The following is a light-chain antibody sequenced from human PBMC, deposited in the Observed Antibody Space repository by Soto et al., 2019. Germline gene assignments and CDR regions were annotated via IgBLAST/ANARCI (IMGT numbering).Light chain of an antibody. Sequence: ETVLTQSSATLSMSPGERATLSCRASQSVSSSYLAWYQQKPGQAPRLLIYRTSNRATGIPDRFSGSGSGTDFTLTISRLEPEDFAVYWCQQYDSSPRTFGQGTKVDIK. V-gene: IGKV3-20*01. J-gene: IGKJ1*01. CDR1: QSVSSSY. CDR2: RTS. CDR3: QQYDSSPRT.